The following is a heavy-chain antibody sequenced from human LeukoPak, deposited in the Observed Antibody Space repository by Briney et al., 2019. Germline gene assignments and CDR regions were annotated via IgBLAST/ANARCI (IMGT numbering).Heavy chain of an antibody. CDR2: IWYDGSNK. CDR1: GFTFSSYA. Sequence: GGSLRLSCAASGFTFSSYAMHWVRQAPGKGLEWVAVIWYDGSNKYYADSVKGRFTISRDNSKNTLYLQMNSLRAEDTAVYYCARDARYSGYDWGVFDYWGQGTLVTVSS. J-gene: IGHJ4*02. V-gene: IGHV3-33*08. D-gene: IGHD5-12*01. CDR3: ARDARYSGYDWGVFDY.